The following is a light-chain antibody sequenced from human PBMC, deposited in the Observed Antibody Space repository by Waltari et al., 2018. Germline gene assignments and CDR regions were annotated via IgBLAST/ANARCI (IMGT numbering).Light chain of an antibody. V-gene: IGKV1-39*01. Sequence: DIQMTQSPSSLSASVGDRVTITCRASQSISSYLNWYQQKPGKAPKRLIYVASSLESGVPSRFSGSGSGTDFTLTISSLQPEDFGTYYCLQDYSYPWTFGQGTKVEIK. CDR2: VAS. J-gene: IGKJ1*01. CDR3: LQDYSYPWT. CDR1: QSISSY.